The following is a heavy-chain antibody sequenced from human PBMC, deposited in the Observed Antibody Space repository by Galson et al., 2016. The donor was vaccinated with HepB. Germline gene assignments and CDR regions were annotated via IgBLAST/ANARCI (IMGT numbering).Heavy chain of an antibody. D-gene: IGHD2-15*01. CDR2: ISSSRSDT. V-gene: IGHV3-11*05. CDR3: ARDGSSRSSPNGFDI. J-gene: IGHJ3*02. Sequence: SLRLSCAASGFTFSDYYMSWIRQAPGKGLEWVSYISSSRSDTKYADSVKGRFTISRDNAKNSLYLQMNSLGAEDTAVYYCARDGSSRSSPNGFDIWGQGTMVTVSS. CDR1: GFTFSDYY.